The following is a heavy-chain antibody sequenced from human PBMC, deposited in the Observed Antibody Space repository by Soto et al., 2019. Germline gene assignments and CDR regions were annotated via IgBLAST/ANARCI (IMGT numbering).Heavy chain of an antibody. CDR1: GGSISSYY. J-gene: IGHJ4*02. CDR3: ARAGYSGYDWSPTIDY. D-gene: IGHD5-12*01. Sequence: SETLSLTCTVSGGSISSYYWSWIRQPPGKGLEWIGYIYYSGSTNYNPSLKSRVTISVDTSKNQFSLKLSSVTAADTAVYYCARAGYSGYDWSPTIDYWGQGTLVTVSS. V-gene: IGHV4-59*01. CDR2: IYYSGST.